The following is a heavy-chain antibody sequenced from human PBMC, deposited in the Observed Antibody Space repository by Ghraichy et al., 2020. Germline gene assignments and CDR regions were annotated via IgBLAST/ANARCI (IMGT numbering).Heavy chain of an antibody. CDR3: AGDPPGGSGFYYFNY. CDR2: LYSDGST. Sequence: GGSLRLSCAASGFAVSSYYMNWVRQAPGKGLEWVSVLYSDGSTYYADSVKGRFTISRDSSKNTLYLQMNSLRAEDTAVYYCAGDPPGGSGFYYFNYWGQGTLVTISS. J-gene: IGHJ4*02. CDR1: GFAVSSYY. D-gene: IGHD6-19*01. V-gene: IGHV3-53*01.